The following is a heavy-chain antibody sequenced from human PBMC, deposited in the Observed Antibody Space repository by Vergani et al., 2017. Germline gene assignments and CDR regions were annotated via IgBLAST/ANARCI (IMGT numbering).Heavy chain of an antibody. J-gene: IGHJ4*02. Sequence: QVQLVQSGAEVKKPGSSVKVSCKASGGTFSSYAISWVRQAPGQGLEWMGWINPNSGGTNYAQKFQGRVTMTRDTSISTAYMELSRLRSDDTAVYYCARGAATVKGDYIADYWGQGTLVTVSS. CDR1: GGTFSSYA. CDR2: INPNSGGT. D-gene: IGHD4-17*01. CDR3: ARGAATVKGDYIADY. V-gene: IGHV1-2*02.